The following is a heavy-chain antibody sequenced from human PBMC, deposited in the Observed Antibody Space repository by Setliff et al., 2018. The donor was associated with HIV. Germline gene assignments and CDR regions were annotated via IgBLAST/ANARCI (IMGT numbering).Heavy chain of an antibody. J-gene: IGHJ3*02. CDR2: IYYSGST. Sequence: SETLSLTCTVSGGSVSSASYYWTWIRQTPGKGLEWIGYIYYSGSTKYNPSLTSRVTISVDTSKNHFSLKLTSVTAADTAVYYCARAEMATIVAFDIWGQGTMVTVTS. CDR3: ARAEMATIVAFDI. D-gene: IGHD5-12*01. CDR1: GGSVSSASYY. V-gene: IGHV4-61*03.